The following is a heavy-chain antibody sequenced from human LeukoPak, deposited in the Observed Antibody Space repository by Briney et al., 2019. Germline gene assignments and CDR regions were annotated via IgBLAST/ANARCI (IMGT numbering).Heavy chain of an antibody. D-gene: IGHD3-10*01. CDR3: ARNYYVSGSSRLYYYYYYMDV. Sequence: SETLSLTCTVSGGSISSGYSYYWGWIRQPPGKGLEWIGSIYYSGSTYYNPSLKSRVTISVDTSKNQFSLKLSSVTAADTAVYYCARNYYVSGSSRLYYYYYYMDVWGKGTTVTVSS. V-gene: IGHV4-39*07. CDR2: IYYSGST. CDR1: GGSISSGYSYY. J-gene: IGHJ6*03.